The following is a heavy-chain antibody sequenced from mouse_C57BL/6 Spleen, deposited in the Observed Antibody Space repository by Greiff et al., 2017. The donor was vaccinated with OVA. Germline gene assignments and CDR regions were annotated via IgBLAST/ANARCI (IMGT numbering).Heavy chain of an antibody. J-gene: IGHJ3*01. D-gene: IGHD2-4*01. Sequence: VQLQQSGAELARPGASVKLSCKASGYTFTSYGISWVKQRTGQGLEWIGEIYPRSGNTYYNEKFKGKATLTADKSSSTAYMELRSLTSEDSAVYFCARRGDYDGCAYWGQGTLVTVSA. CDR1: GYTFTSYG. CDR2: IYPRSGNT. V-gene: IGHV1-81*01. CDR3: ARRGDYDGCAY.